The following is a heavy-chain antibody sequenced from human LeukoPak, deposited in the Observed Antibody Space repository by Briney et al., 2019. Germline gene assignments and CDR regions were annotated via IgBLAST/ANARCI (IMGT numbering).Heavy chain of an antibody. CDR2: MWYDGSNK. J-gene: IGHJ4*02. V-gene: IGHV3-33*01. CDR3: ARAGGSYYYYYHC. Sequence: PGRSLRLSCAASGFTFSVYAMHWVRQAPGKGLEWVAVMWYDGSNKYYADSVKGRFTISRDNSKNTLYLEMSSLRAEDTAVYFCARAGGSYYYYYHCWGQGTLVTVSS. CDR1: GFTFSVYA. D-gene: IGHD1-26*01.